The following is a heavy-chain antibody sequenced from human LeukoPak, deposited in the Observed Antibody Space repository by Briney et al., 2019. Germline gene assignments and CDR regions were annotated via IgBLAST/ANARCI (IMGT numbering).Heavy chain of an antibody. CDR1: GYSFTDYW. D-gene: IGHD6-19*01. J-gene: IGHJ4*02. CDR2: IYPGDSET. Sequence: GESLRISCKVSGYSFTDYWIGWVRQMPGKGLEWMVIIYPGDSETRYSPSFQGQVTISADKSISTVYLQWTSLKASDTAIYHCARRGSGWYYFDYWGQGTLVTVSS. V-gene: IGHV5-51*01. CDR3: ARRGSGWYYFDY.